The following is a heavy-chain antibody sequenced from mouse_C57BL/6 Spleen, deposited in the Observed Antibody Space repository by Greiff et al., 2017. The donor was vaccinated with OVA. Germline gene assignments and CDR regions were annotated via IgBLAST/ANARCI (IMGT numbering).Heavy chain of an antibody. J-gene: IGHJ2*02. D-gene: IGHD3-2*02. Sequence: VQLQQPGAELVMPGASVKLSCKASGYTFTSYWMHWVKQRPGQGLEWIGEIDTSDSYTNYNQTFKGKSTLTVDKSSSTAYMQLSSLTSAVSSFYYSARTSGSVSHSFAYWGPGTSLPVSS. CDR2: IDTSDSYT. V-gene: IGHV1-69*01. CDR1: GYTFTSYW. CDR3: ARTSGSVSHSFAY.